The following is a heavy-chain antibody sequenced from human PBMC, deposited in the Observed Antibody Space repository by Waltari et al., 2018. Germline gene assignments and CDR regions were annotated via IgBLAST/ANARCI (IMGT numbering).Heavy chain of an antibody. V-gene: IGHV3-49*04. CDR3: TRGITMVRGDLYYFDY. CDR2: IRSKAYGGTT. J-gene: IGHJ4*02. Sequence: EVQLVESGGGLVQPGRSLRLSCTASGFTFGDYAMSWVRQAPGKGLEWVGFIRSKAYGGTTEYAASVKGRFTISRDDSKSIAYLQMNSLKTEDTAVYYCTRGITMVRGDLYYFDYWGQGTLVIVSS. CDR1: GFTFGDYA. D-gene: IGHD3-10*01.